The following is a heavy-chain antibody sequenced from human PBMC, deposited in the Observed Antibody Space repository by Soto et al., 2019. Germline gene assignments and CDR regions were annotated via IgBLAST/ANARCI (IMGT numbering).Heavy chain of an antibody. D-gene: IGHD6-19*01. CDR1: GDSLRGQS. CDR3: PRPDRYGWSGESLDV. Sequence: SETLSLTCAVVGDSLRGQSWNWIRQSPGKGLEWIGELDQSGGTNYNPSLKSRAIISDDTSKNQFSLTLTSVTAADTAVYYCPRPDRYGWSGESLDVWGQGTTVTVSS. CDR2: LDQSGGT. V-gene: IGHV4-34*01. J-gene: IGHJ6*02.